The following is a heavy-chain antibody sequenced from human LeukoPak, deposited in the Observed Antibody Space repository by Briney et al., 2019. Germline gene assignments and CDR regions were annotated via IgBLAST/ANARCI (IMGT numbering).Heavy chain of an antibody. V-gene: IGHV4-4*02. J-gene: IGHJ4*02. CDR1: GGSISSSNW. CDR3: SSLSGYSREDLNY. D-gene: IGHD3-22*01. Sequence: PSETLSLTCAVSGGSISSSNWWCWVRQPPGKGRLWRGGIYHSGSSTYNTSPKSRGTISVVKTKNQFSLKLSSATAAATAADYFSSLSGYSREDLNYWGQGTLVTVSS. CDR2: IYHSGSS.